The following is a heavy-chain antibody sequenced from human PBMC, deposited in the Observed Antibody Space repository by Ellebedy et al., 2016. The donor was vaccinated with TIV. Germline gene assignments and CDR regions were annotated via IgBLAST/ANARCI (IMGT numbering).Heavy chain of an antibody. D-gene: IGHD6-13*01. Sequence: GESLKISCAASGFTFSSYAMGWVRQAPGKGLEWVSAISGSGGSTYYADSVKGRFTISRDNAKNSLYLQMNSLRAEDTAVYYCARDLTAADAFDIWGQGTMVTVSS. J-gene: IGHJ3*02. V-gene: IGHV3-23*01. CDR3: ARDLTAADAFDI. CDR1: GFTFSSYA. CDR2: ISGSGGST.